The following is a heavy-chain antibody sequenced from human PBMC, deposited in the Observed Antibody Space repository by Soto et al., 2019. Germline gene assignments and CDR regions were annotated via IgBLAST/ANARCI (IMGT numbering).Heavy chain of an antibody. CDR2: IYYSGST. CDR1: GGSISSGGYY. D-gene: IGHD6-13*01. J-gene: IGHJ6*02. V-gene: IGHV4-31*03. Sequence: SETLSLTCTVSGGSISSGGYYWSWIRQHPGKGLEWIGYIYYSGSTYYNPTLKSRVTISVDTSKNQFSLKLSSVTAADTAVYYCARGRWAAAGPILYYYYGMDVWGQGTTVTVSS. CDR3: ARGRWAAAGPILYYYYGMDV.